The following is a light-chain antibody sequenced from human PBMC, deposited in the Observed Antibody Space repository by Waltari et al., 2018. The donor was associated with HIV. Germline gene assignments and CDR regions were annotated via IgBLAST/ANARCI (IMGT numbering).Light chain of an antibody. V-gene: IGKV3-15*01. J-gene: IGKJ4*01. CDR1: QSVGLN. CDR2: GAS. CDR3: QQYDVWPLT. Sequence: PQSPPTLSVPPGDRPTLSCRASQSVGLNLAWYQQRPGQPPKLLVYGASTRTSDTSTRFSARGSGTEFTLTITSIRPEDFATYFCQQYDVWPLTFGGGT.